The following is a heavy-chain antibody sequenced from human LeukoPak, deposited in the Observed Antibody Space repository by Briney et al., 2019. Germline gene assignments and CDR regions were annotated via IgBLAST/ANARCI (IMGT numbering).Heavy chain of an antibody. CDR2: ISGSGGGT. D-gene: IGHD2-15*01. V-gene: IGHV3-23*01. CDR1: GFTFSNYA. Sequence: PGGSLRLSCAASGFTFSNYAMSWVRQAPGMGLEWISAISGSGGGTFYADSVKGRFTISRDNSKKTLYLQMNSLRAEDTAVYYCAKDTLGYCSGGICYNYWGQGTLVTVSS. J-gene: IGHJ4*02. CDR3: AKDTLGYCSGGICYNY.